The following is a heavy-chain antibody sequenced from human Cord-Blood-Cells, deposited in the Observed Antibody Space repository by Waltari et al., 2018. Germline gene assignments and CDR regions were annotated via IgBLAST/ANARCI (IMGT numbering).Heavy chain of an antibody. V-gene: IGHV4-59*01. Sequence: QVQLQESGPGLVKPSETLSLTCTVSGGSLSRYYWSWIRQPPGKGLEWIGYIYYSGSTNYNPSLKSRVTISVDTSKNQFSLKLSSVTAADTTVYYCARVDWGWYFDLWGRGTLVTVSS. CDR1: GGSLSRYY. J-gene: IGHJ2*01. D-gene: IGHD7-27*01. CDR2: IYYSGST. CDR3: ARVDWGWYFDL.